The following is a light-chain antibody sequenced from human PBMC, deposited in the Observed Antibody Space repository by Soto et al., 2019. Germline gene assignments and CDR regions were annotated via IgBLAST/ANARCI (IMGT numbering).Light chain of an antibody. V-gene: IGKV3-20*01. CDR2: GAS. Sequence: EIVLTQSPGTLSLSPGERATLSCRASQSVSSNYLAWYQQKPGQAPRLLIYGASSRATGIPDRFSGSGSGTDFTPTISRLEPEDFAVYYCHQYGGSPPEVTFGGGTKVEIK. J-gene: IGKJ4*01. CDR3: HQYGGSPPEVT. CDR1: QSVSSNY.